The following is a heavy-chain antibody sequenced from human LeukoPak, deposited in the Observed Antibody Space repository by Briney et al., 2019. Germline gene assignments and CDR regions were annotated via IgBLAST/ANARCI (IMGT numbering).Heavy chain of an antibody. V-gene: IGHV3-30*02. CDR1: GFTFSSYG. CDR2: IRYDGSNK. CDR3: AKDLGVGSTSFYFDY. Sequence: PGGSLRLSCAASGFTFSSYGMHWVRQAPGKGLEWVAFIRYDGSNKYYADSVKGRFTISRDNPKNTLYLQMNSLRAEDTAVYYCAKDLGVGSTSFYFDYWGQGTLVTVSS. J-gene: IGHJ4*02. D-gene: IGHD2-2*01.